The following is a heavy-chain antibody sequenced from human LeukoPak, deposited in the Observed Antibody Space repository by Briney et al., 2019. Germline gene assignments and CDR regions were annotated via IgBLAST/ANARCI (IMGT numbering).Heavy chain of an antibody. J-gene: IGHJ4*02. CDR1: GFTFSSSV. D-gene: IGHD5-12*01. CDR2: ISSSGDST. Sequence: GGSLRLSCAASGFTFSSSVMTWVRQAPGKGLDWVSGISSSGDSTYYADSVKGRFTISRDNSKNTLYLQMNSLRAEDTAVYYCAKEGIYRHFDYWGQGTLVTVSS. V-gene: IGHV3-23*01. CDR3: AKEGIYRHFDY.